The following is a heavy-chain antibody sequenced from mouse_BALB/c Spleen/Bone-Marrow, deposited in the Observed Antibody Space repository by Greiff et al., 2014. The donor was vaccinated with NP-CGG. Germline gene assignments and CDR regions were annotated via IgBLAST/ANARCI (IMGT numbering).Heavy chain of an antibody. CDR1: GFSLTSYG. D-gene: IGHD1-1*02. J-gene: IGHJ3*01. CDR3: ARDNYGVAY. V-gene: IGHV2-9*02. Sequence: VMLVESGPGLVAPSQSLSITCTVSGFSLTSYGVHWVCQPPGKGLEWLGVIWAGGSTNYNSALMSRLSISKDNSKSQVFLKRNSLQADDTAMYNGARDNYGVAYWGQGTLVTVSA. CDR2: IWAGGST.